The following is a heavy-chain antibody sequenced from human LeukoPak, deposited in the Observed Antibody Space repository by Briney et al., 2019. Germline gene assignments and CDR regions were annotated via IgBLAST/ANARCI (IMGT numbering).Heavy chain of an antibody. CDR1: GFTFDDYG. D-gene: IGHD4-17*01. V-gene: IGHV3-20*01. J-gene: IGHJ4*02. Sequence: AGGSLRLSCAASGFTFDDYGMSWVRQAPGKGLEWVSGINWNGGSTGYAESVKGRFTISRDNAKNSLYLQMNSLRAEDTALYHCARGSGGDYVDVFDYWGQGTLVTVSP. CDR2: INWNGGST. CDR3: ARGSGGDYVDVFDY.